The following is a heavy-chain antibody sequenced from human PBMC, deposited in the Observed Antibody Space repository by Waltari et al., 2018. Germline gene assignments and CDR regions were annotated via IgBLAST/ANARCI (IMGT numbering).Heavy chain of an antibody. CDR2: ISGSGGST. V-gene: IGHV3-23*01. CDR1: GFTFSSYA. D-gene: IGHD6-19*01. CDR3: ARAHGVSSSGWYVGYFQH. J-gene: IGHJ1*01. Sequence: EVQLLESGGGLVQPGGSLRLSCAASGFTFSSYAMSWVRQAPGKGLEWVSAISGSGGSTYYADSVKGRFTIARDNSKNTLYLQMNSLRAEDTAVYYCARAHGVSSSGWYVGYFQHWGQGTLVTVSS.